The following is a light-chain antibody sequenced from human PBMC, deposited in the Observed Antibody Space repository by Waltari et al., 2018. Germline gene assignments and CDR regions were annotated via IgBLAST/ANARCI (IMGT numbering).Light chain of an antibody. CDR3: QQYDNCPPLT. CDR1: QSFRSH. Sequence: EILMTQSPATMSVSPGERATLSCRANQSFRSHYLAWYQQKPGQAPRLLIYGVSTRATGIPARFSGSGFGTEFTLTISSVQAEDFAVYYCQQYDNCPPLTFGQGTRLEIK. CDR2: GVS. J-gene: IGKJ5*01. V-gene: IGKV3-15*01.